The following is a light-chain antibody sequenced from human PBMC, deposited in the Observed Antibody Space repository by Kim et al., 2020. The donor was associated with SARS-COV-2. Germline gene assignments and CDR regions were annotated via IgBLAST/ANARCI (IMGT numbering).Light chain of an antibody. V-gene: IGKV3-15*01. J-gene: IGKJ1*01. CDR2: GAS. Sequence: EIVMTQSPAALSVSPGERATLSCRASQSVGSNLAWYQQKPGQAPRLLIYGASTRATGIPARFSGSGSGTEFTLTISSLQSEDFAVYYCQQHNNWPGTFGQGTKVDIK. CDR3: QQHNNWPGT. CDR1: QSVGSN.